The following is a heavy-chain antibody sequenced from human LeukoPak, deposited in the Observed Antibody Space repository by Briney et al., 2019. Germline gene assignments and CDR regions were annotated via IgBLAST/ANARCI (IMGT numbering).Heavy chain of an antibody. CDR2: IYYRGST. J-gene: IGHJ4*02. D-gene: IGHD6-25*01. CDR3: ARHIGTAAAADY. Sequence: SETMSLTCTVSGGSISSYYWSWIRQPPGKGLEWIGYIYYRGSTNYNPSLKSRVTISVDTSKNQFSLKLTSVNAADTAVYYCARHIGTAAAADYWGQGSLVTVSS. V-gene: IGHV4-59*08. CDR1: GGSISSYY.